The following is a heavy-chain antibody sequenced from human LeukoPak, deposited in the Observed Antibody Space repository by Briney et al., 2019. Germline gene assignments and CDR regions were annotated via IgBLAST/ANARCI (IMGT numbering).Heavy chain of an antibody. V-gene: IGHV4-59*12. Sequence: SETLSLTCTVWIGSITIYYWSWLRRPPGKGLEYIGHIYYTGTIDYYPSLKSRVTMSVDTSKNQFYLKLTSVTAAETAVYYCARDRQWLVDHWGQGTLVTVSS. CDR3: ARDRQWLVDH. J-gene: IGHJ5*02. CDR2: IYYTGTI. CDR1: IGSITIYY. D-gene: IGHD6-19*01.